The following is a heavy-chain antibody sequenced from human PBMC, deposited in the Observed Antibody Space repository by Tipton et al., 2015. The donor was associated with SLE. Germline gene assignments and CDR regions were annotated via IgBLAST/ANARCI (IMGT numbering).Heavy chain of an antibody. D-gene: IGHD2-15*01. CDR1: GFDFSSYE. CDR3: AAELVGYYGMDV. J-gene: IGHJ6*02. Sequence: QLVQSGGGLVQSGGSLRLSCAASGFDFSSYEMNWVRQAPGKGLEWISYISASGSIIYYADSVKGRFTISRSSAKNSLYLQMNSLRAEDTAVYYCAAELVGYYGMDVWGQGTTVTVSS. CDR2: ISASGSII. V-gene: IGHV3-48*03.